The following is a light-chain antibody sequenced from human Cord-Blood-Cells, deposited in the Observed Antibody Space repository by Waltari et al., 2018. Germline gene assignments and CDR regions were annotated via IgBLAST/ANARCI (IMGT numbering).Light chain of an antibody. J-gene: IGLJ3*02. V-gene: IGLV6-57*03. Sequence: NFMLTQPHSVSESPGKTVTISCTRSSGSIASNYVQWYQQRPGSAPTTVIYEDNQRPSGVPDRFSGSIDSSSNSASLTISGPKTEDEADYYCQSYDSSNLVFGGGTKLTVL. CDR1: SGSIASNY. CDR2: EDN. CDR3: QSYDSSNLV.